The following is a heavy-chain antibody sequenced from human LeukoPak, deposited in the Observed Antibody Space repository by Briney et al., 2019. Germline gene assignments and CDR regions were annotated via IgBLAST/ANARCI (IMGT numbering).Heavy chain of an antibody. V-gene: IGHV3-49*04. Sequence: GGSLRLSCAASGFTFSSYSMNWVRQAPGKGLEWVGFIRSKAYGGTTEYAASVKGRFTISRGDSKSIAYLQMNSLKTEDTAVYYCTRDRAYGDPYYYYYGMDVWGQGTTVTVSS. D-gene: IGHD4-17*01. CDR3: TRDRAYGDPYYYYYGMDV. CDR2: IRSKAYGGTT. J-gene: IGHJ6*02. CDR1: GFTFSSYS.